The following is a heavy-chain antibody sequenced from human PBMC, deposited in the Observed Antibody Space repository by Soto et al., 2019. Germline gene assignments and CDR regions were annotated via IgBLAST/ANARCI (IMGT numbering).Heavy chain of an antibody. D-gene: IGHD5-12*01. CDR2: IIPIFGSA. Sequence: SVKVSCKASGGTFSNYAITWVRQAPGQGLEWLGRIIPIFGSANYAQKYQGRDTITADESTTTDYMELSSMRYDDTAVYYCAKDGGKDGYFGNWFDPWGQGTLVTVSS. J-gene: IGHJ5*02. V-gene: IGHV1-69*13. CDR1: GGTFSNYA. CDR3: AKDGGKDGYFGNWFDP.